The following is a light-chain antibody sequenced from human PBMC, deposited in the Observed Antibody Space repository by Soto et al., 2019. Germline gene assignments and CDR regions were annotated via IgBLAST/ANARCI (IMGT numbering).Light chain of an antibody. J-gene: IGKJ1*01. CDR2: LGS. V-gene: IGKV2-28*01. Sequence: DIVMTQSPLSLPVTPGEPASISCRSSQSLLHSNGYNYLDWYLQKPGHSPQLLIYLGSDRASGVPDRVSGIGSGKDFTLKIRRVEAEDVGVYCCMQALQTPWTFGQGTKVEIK. CDR3: MQALQTPWT. CDR1: QSLLHSNGYNY.